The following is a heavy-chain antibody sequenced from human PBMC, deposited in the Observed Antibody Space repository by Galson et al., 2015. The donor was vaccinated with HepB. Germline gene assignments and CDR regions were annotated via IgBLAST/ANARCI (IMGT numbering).Heavy chain of an antibody. V-gene: IGHV5-51*01. Sequence: QSGAEVKKPGESLKISCKGSGCSFTSYWIGWVRQMPGKGLEWMGIIYPGDSDTRYSPSFQGQVTISADKSITTAYLQWSSLKASDTAMYYCARQYYYDSSGTPNVFDIWGQGTMVTVSS. CDR3: ARQYYYDSSGTPNVFDI. CDR2: IYPGDSDT. D-gene: IGHD3-22*01. J-gene: IGHJ3*02. CDR1: GCSFTSYW.